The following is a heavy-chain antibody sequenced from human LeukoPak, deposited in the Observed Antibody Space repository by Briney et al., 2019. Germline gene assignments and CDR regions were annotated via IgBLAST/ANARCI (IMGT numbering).Heavy chain of an antibody. D-gene: IGHD2-2*01. J-gene: IGHJ4*02. V-gene: IGHV7-4-1*02. CDR1: GYTFTTYA. Sequence: GASVKVSCKASGYTFTTYAINWVRQAPGQGLEWMGWINTNTGNPTYAQGFTGRFVFSLDISVSTAYLQISSLKAEDTAVYYCARALSNSVILDYWGQGTLVTVSS. CDR2: INTNTGNP. CDR3: ARALSNSVILDY.